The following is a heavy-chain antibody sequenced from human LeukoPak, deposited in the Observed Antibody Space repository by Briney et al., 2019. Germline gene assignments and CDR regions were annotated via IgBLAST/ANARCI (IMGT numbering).Heavy chain of an antibody. CDR2: ISSSSSYI. D-gene: IGHD6-13*01. J-gene: IGHJ4*02. CDR3: ARDTRGAAGLFDY. Sequence: KPGGSLRLSCAASGFTFSSYSMNWVRQAPGKGLEWVSSISSSSSYIYYADSVKGRFTISRDNAKNSLYLQMNSLRAEDTAVYYCARDTRGAAGLFDYWGQGTLVTVSS. CDR1: GFTFSSYS. V-gene: IGHV3-21*01.